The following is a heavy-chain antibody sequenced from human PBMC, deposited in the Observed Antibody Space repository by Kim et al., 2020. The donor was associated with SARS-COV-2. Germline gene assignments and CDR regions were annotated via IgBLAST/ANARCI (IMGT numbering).Heavy chain of an antibody. Sequence: GGSLRLSCAASGFTFSSYEMNWVRQAPGKGLEWVSYISRSGSTIYYADSVKGRFTISRDNAKNSLYLQMNSLRAEDTAVYYCARDSIAARPLDYWGQGTLVTVSS. CDR3: ARDSIAARPLDY. CDR2: ISRSGSTI. J-gene: IGHJ4*02. CDR1: GFTFSSYE. D-gene: IGHD6-6*01. V-gene: IGHV3-48*03.